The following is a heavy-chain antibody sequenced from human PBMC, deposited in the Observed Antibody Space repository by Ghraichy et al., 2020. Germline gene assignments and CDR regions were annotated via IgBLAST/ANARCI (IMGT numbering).Heavy chain of an antibody. D-gene: IGHD5-18*01. CDR2: VWNDGNKK. CDR1: GFTFSDYG. CDR3: AKDPGFIQYGYSMDV. Sequence: GSLRLSCAASGFTFSDYGMHWVRQAPGKGLVWVAFVWNDGNKKYHADSVKGRFTISRDNSKNTLYLQMNSLRVEDTALYYCAKDPGFIQYGYSMDVWGKGTTVTVSS. V-gene: IGHV3-30*02. J-gene: IGHJ6*03.